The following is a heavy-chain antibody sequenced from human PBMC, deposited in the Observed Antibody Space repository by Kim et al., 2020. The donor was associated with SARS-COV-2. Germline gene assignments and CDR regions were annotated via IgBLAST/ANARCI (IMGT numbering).Heavy chain of an antibody. V-gene: IGHV3-21*01. Sequence: YIYFADSGKCRFTISRDNAKNSLYLQMNSLRAEDTAVYYCARGGPEAFDYWGQGTLVTVSS. D-gene: IGHD5-12*01. J-gene: IGHJ4*02. CDR3: ARGGPEAFDY. CDR2: YI.